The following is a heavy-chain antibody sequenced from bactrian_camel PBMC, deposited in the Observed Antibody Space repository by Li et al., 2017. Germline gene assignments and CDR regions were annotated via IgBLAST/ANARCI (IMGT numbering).Heavy chain of an antibody. CDR1: RYLFSGSFC. J-gene: IGHJ4*01. CDR2: IYRGGRTT. CDR3: ARVRGVVAVSFVDY. V-gene: IGHV3S1*01. D-gene: IGHD6*01. Sequence: VQLVESGGGSVQAGGSLRLSCAASRYLFSGSFCMGWFRQAPGKLREGVAAIYRGGRTTYYTDSVRGRFTISRDNAKNTLYLQLTSLNIDDTAMYYCARVRGVVAVSFVDYWGQGTQVTVS.